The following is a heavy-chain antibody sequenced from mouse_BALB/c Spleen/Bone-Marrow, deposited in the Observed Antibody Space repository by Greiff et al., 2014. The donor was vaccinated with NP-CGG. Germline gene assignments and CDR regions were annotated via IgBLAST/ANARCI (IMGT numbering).Heavy chain of an antibody. V-gene: IGHV14-3*02. J-gene: IGHJ1*01. CDR3: ARAGRGRYFDV. CDR1: GFNIKDTY. Sequence: VHVKQSGAELVKPGASVKLPCTASGFNIKDTYMHWVKQRPEQGLEWIGRIDPANGNTKYDPKFQGKATITADTSSNTAYLQLSSLTSEDTAVCYCARAGRGRYFDVWGAGTTVTVSS. CDR2: IDPANGNT. D-gene: IGHD4-1*01.